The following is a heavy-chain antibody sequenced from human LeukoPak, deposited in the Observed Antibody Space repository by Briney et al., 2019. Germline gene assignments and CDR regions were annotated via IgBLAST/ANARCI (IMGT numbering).Heavy chain of an antibody. CDR3: AREGSAWADF. CDR2: IHKDGSEE. Sequence: GGSLRLSCAASGFTFDTFWMGWVRQAPGKGLEWVANIHKDGSEEYYVGPVKGRFTISRDNVKKSLYLQMNSLRADDTGVYYCAREGSAWADFWGQGTLVSVSS. J-gene: IGHJ4*02. D-gene: IGHD3-10*01. CDR1: GFTFDTFW. V-gene: IGHV3-7*01.